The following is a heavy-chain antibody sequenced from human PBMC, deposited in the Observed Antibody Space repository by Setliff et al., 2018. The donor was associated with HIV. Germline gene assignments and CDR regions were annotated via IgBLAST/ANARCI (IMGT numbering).Heavy chain of an antibody. CDR2: IFYTGNT. Sequence: SETLSLTCSVSGGSISSSTDYWGWIRQPPGKGLEWMGDIFYTGNTYYNPSLKSRVAISVDTSENQFSLKLNSVTAADTGVYYCARRGRDGVLIVFATGFDPWGQGTLVTVSS. V-gene: IGHV4-39*01. CDR3: ARRGRDGVLIVFATGFDP. CDR1: GGSISSSTDY. J-gene: IGHJ5*02. D-gene: IGHD2-8*01.